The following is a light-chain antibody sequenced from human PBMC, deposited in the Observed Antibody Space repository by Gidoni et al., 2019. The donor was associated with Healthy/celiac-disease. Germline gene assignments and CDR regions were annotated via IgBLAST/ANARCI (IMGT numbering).Light chain of an antibody. J-gene: IGLJ2*01. CDR2: GKN. Sequence: SSELTQDPAASVDGAQTVRITCQGDSLRSYYASWYQQKPGQAPLLVIYGKNKRPSVIPVRFSGSSSGNTASLTITGAQAEDEADYYCNSRDSSGNHLIFGGGSKLTVL. CDR3: NSRDSSGNHLI. CDR1: SLRSYY. V-gene: IGLV3-19*01.